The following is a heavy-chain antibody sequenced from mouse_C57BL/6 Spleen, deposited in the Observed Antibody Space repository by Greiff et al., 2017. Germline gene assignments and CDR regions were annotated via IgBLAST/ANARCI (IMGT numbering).Heavy chain of an antibody. V-gene: IGHV14-4*01. CDR3: TTFYGSSFWYFDV. CDR2: IGPENGDT. Sequence: EVKLQQSGAELVRPGASVKLSCTASGFNIKDDYMHWVKQRPEQGLEWIGWIGPENGDTEYASNFQGKATITADTSSNTAYLQLSSLTSEDTAVYYCTTFYGSSFWYFDVWGTGTTVTVSS. CDR1: GFNIKDDY. D-gene: IGHD1-1*01. J-gene: IGHJ1*03.